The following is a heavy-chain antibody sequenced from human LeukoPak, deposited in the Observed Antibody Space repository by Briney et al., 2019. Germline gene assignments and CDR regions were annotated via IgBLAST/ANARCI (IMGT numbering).Heavy chain of an antibody. J-gene: IGHJ4*02. D-gene: IGHD6-13*01. CDR1: GGTFSSYA. CDR3: ARDPSEQQLEVTSPLAARSDYFDY. V-gene: IGHV1-69*04. Sequence: VASVKVSCKASGGTFSSYAISWVRQAPGQGLEWMGRIIPILGIANYAQKFQGRVTITADKSTSTAYMELSSLRSEDTAVYYCARDPSEQQLEVTSPLAARSDYFDYWGQGTLVTVSS. CDR2: IIPILGIA.